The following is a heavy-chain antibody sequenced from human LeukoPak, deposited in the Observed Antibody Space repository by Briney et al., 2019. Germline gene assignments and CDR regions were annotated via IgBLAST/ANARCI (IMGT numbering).Heavy chain of an antibody. CDR2: ISGSSRHK. D-gene: IGHD6-13*01. J-gene: IGHJ4*02. V-gene: IGHV3-21*01. CDR1: GFTFSSYT. Sequence: GGSLRLSCAASGFTFSSYTMNWVRRAPGKGLEWVSSISGSSRHKYYADSVKGRFTISRDNAKNSLYRQMNSLRAEDTAVYYCARTANFAAGYYIDYWGQGTLVTVSS. CDR3: ARTANFAAGYYIDY.